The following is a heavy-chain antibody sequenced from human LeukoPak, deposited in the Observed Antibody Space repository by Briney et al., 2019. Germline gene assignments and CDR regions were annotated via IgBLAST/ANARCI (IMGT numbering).Heavy chain of an antibody. D-gene: IGHD6-13*01. CDR1: GYTFTSYD. Sequence: ASVKVSCKASGYTFTSYDINWLRQATGQGLEWMGWMNPNSGNTGYAQKFQGRVTMTRNTSISTAYMELSSLRSEDTAVYYCARGISIAAAGTLVDYWGQGTLVTVSS. CDR3: ARGISIAAAGTLVDY. V-gene: IGHV1-8*01. J-gene: IGHJ4*02. CDR2: MNPNSGNT.